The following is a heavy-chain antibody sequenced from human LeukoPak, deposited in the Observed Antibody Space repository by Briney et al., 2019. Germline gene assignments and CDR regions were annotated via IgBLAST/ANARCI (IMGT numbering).Heavy chain of an antibody. J-gene: IGHJ3*02. CDR1: GYNFADYW. V-gene: IGHV5-51*01. CDR2: IFPDDSDT. Sequence: GESLKISCKASGYNFADYWIGWVRQTPGKGLEWMGIIFPDDSDTKNSPSFEGQVTISVNESTSTAYLQWSSLKASDTAVYYCARRLRAVSNTMIWGPADAFDIWGQGTTVIVSS. D-gene: IGHD3-22*01. CDR3: ARRLRAVSNTMIWGPADAFDI.